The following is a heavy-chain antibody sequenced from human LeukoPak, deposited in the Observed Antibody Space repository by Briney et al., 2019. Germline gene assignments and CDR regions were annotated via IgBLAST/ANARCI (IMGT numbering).Heavy chain of an antibody. V-gene: IGHV3-21*01. CDR2: ISSSSSYI. J-gene: IGHJ6*03. CDR1: GFTFSSYS. D-gene: IGHD3-3*01. CDR3: ARPDAGAYDFRSGTYYYYYMDV. Sequence: GPLRLSCAASGFTFSSYSMNWVRQAPGKGLEWVSSISSSSSYIYYADSVKGRFTISRDNAKNSLYLQMNSLRAEDTAVYYCARPDAGAYDFRSGTYYYYYMDVWGKGTTVTVSS.